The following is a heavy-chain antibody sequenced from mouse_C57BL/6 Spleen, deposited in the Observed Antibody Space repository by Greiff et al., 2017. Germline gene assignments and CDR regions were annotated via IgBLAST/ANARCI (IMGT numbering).Heavy chain of an antibody. Sequence: QVQLKESGAELVRPGTSVKVSCKASGYAFTNYLIEWVKQRPGQGLEWIGVINPGSGGTNYNEKFKGKATLTADKSSSTAYMQLSSLTSEDSAVYFCARSGGYVAMDYWGQGTSVTVSS. J-gene: IGHJ4*01. D-gene: IGHD2-2*01. CDR3: ARSGGYVAMDY. V-gene: IGHV1-54*01. CDR2: INPGSGGT. CDR1: GYAFTNYL.